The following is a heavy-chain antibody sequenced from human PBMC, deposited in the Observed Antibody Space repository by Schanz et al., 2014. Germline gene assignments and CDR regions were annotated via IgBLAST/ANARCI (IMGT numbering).Heavy chain of an antibody. CDR2: ISYDGSLK. J-gene: IGHJ3*01. CDR3: ARDLVSYHDFGNGQETGDRAFDL. D-gene: IGHD2-8*01. V-gene: IGHV3-30-3*01. Sequence: QEQLVESGGGAVQPGRSLRLSCAASGFTFSSYAVDWIRQAPGQGLEWVSFISYDGSLKSYLDSVKGRFTISRDNSKNTLFLEMISLRVEDTAVYYCARDLVSYHDFGNGQETGDRAFDLWGQGTMVTVSP. CDR1: GFTFSSYA.